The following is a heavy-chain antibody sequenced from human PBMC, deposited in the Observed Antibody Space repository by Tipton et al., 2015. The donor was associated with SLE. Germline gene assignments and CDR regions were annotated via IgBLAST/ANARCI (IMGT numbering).Heavy chain of an antibody. D-gene: IGHD6-19*01. CDR1: GFTFSSYS. J-gene: IGHJ4*02. CDR2: ISSSSSYI. V-gene: IGHV3-21*04. CDR3: ARRVAAGPKDYFDY. Sequence: SPRLSCAASGFTFSSYSMNWVRQAPGKGLEWVSSISSSSSYIYYADSVKGRFTISRDNAKNSLYLQMNSLRAEDTAVYYCARRVAAGPKDYFDYWGQGTLVTVSS.